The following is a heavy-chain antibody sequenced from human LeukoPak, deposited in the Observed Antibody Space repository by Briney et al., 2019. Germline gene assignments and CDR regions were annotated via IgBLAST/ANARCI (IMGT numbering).Heavy chain of an antibody. CDR3: ANLRGRGAYACSGSGCYSY. CDR1: GFTFSSYA. CDR2: ISGSGGST. D-gene: IGHD2-15*01. J-gene: IGHJ4*02. V-gene: IGHV3-23*01. Sequence: PGGSLRLSCAASGFTFSSYAMSWVRLAPEKGLEWVSAISGSGGSTDYADSVKGRFTISSDNSKNTLYLQMNSLRADDTAVYYCANLRGRGAYACSGSGCYSYWGQGTLVTVSP.